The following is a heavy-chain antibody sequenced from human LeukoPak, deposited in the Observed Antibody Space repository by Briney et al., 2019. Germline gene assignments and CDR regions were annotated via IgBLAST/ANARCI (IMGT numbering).Heavy chain of an antibody. V-gene: IGHV4-59*01. CDR1: SGSTSSYY. CDR3: TRGSIAYYYMDV. CDR2: INYSGST. Sequence: PSETLSLTCTVSSGSTSSYYWSWIRQPPGKGLEWIGYINYSGSTYNPSLKSRVTMSVDTSKNQFSLKLSSVTAADTAVYYCTRGSIAYYYMDVWGKGTTVTISS. D-gene: IGHD3-22*01. J-gene: IGHJ6*03.